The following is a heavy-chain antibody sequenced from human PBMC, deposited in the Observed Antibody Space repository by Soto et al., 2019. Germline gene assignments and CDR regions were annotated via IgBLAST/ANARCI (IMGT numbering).Heavy chain of an antibody. CDR3: ARGKGVLAAIPPVYYHYGMDV. CDR1: GFTVSSNY. CDR2: IYSGGST. V-gene: IGHV3-53*01. Sequence: WGSLRVSCASSGFTVSSNYMSWVRQAPGKGLDRVSLIYSGGSTYYADSVKGRFTISRDNTKNTLYLQMNSLRAEDTAVYYCARGKGVLAAIPPVYYHYGMDVWGQGTTVTVSS. D-gene: IGHD2-2*01. J-gene: IGHJ6*01.